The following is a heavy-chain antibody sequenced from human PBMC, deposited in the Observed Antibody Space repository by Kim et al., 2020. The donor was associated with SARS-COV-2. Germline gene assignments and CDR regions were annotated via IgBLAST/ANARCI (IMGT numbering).Heavy chain of an antibody. CDR2: IWCDGSNK. V-gene: IGHV3-33*01. D-gene: IGHD2-2*01. CDR3: ARAWGRVVPAAHFDY. Sequence: GGSLRLSCAASGFTFSSYGMHWVRQAPGKGLEWVADIWCDGSNKYYADSVKGRFTISRDNSKNTLYLQMNSLRAEDTAVYYCARAWGRVVPAAHFDYWGQGTLVTVSA. J-gene: IGHJ4*02. CDR1: GFTFSSYG.